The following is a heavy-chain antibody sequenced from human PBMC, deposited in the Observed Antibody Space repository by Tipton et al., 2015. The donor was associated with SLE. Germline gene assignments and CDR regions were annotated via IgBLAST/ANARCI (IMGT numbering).Heavy chain of an antibody. CDR2: IHYRGST. V-gene: IGHV4-59*01. CDR1: GGSISGYY. D-gene: IGHD2-15*01. J-gene: IGHJ2*01. CDR3: ARDRYCGAGSCFDWYFDL. Sequence: TLSLTCTVSGGSISGYYWSWVRQPPGRGLEWIGYIHYRGSTNYNPSLKSRVTISLDTSENQFSLKLSSVTAADTAVYYCARDRYCGAGSCFDWYFDLWGRGTLVTVSS.